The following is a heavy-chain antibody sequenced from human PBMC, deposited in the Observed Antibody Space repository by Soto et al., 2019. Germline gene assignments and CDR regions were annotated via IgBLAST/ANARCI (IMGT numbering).Heavy chain of an antibody. CDR1: GDSVSSSTAA. J-gene: IGHJ6*02. CDR3: AKEFSSSASDDYYYYGMDV. CDR2: TYYRSKWYN. D-gene: IGHD6-6*01. Sequence: SQTLSLTCGISGDSVSSSTAAWNWIRQSPSRGLEWLGRTYYRSKWYNDYAISVKSRVTITPDTSKNQFSLQLNSVTPDDTAVYYCAKEFSSSASDDYYYYGMDVWGQGTTVTVSS. V-gene: IGHV6-1*01.